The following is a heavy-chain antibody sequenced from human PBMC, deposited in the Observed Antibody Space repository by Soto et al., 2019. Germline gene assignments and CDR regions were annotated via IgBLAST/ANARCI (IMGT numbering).Heavy chain of an antibody. CDR1: GGSISSGGYY. D-gene: IGHD3-10*01. J-gene: IGHJ6*02. Sequence: SETLFLTCTVSGGSISSGGYYWSWIRQHPGKGLEWIGYIYFSGSTYYNPSLKSRFTISVDTSKNHFSLKLSSVTATDTAVYYCARVLGVMGVWFGELYTSYYGMDVWGQGTTVTVSS. V-gene: IGHV4-31*03. CDR3: ARVLGVMGVWFGELYTSYYGMDV. CDR2: IYFSGST.